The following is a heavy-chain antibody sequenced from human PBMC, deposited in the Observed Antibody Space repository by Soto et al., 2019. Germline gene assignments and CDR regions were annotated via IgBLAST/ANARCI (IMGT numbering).Heavy chain of an antibody. CDR1: GFTFDDYT. V-gene: IGHV3-43*01. CDR3: AKGGGSYYGLDY. Sequence: GGSLRLSCAASGFTFDDYTMHWVRQAPGKGLEWVSLISWDGGSTYYADSVKGRFTISRDNSKNSLYLQMNSLRTEDTALYYCAKGGGSYYGLDYWGQGTLVTVSS. J-gene: IGHJ4*02. CDR2: ISWDGGST. D-gene: IGHD1-26*01.